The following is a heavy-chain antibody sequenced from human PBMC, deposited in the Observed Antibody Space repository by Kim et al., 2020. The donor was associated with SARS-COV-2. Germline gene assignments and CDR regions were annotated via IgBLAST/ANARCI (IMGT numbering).Heavy chain of an antibody. CDR2: IYYSGST. CDR1: GGSISSGGYY. CDR3: ARDPDDYGDPRGVGVAFDI. J-gene: IGHJ3*02. D-gene: IGHD4-17*01. Sequence: SETLSLTCTVSGGSISSGGYYWSWIRQHPGKGLEWIGYIYYSGSTYYNPSLKSRVTISVDTSKNQFSLKLSSVTAADTAVYYCARDPDDYGDPRGVGVAFDIWGQGTMVTVSS. V-gene: IGHV4-31*03.